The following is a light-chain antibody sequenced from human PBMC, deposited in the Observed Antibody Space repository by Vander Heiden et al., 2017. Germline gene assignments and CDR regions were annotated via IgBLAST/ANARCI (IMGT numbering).Light chain of an antibody. CDR3: AAWDDSLNGWV. CDR1: SSNIGSNT. CDR2: SNN. Sequence: QSVLTQRHSASGTPGPRVTISCSGSSSNIGSNTVNWYQQLPGTAPKLLIYSNNQRPSGVPDRFSGSKSGTSASLAISGLQSEDEADYYCAAWDDSLNGWVFGGGTKLTVL. J-gene: IGLJ3*02. V-gene: IGLV1-44*01.